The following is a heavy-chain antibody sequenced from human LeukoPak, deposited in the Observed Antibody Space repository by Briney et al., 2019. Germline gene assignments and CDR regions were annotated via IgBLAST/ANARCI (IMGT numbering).Heavy chain of an antibody. D-gene: IGHD3-10*01. Sequence: PSETLSLTCTVSGGSINSYYWSWIRQPPGKGLEWIGYIYYSGSTNYNPSLKSRVTISIDTSKNQFPLKLSSVTAADTAVYYCVRHYGSGSYYFWGQGTLVTVSS. CDR3: VRHYGSGSYYF. J-gene: IGHJ4*02. CDR2: IYYSGST. V-gene: IGHV4-59*08. CDR1: GGSINSYY.